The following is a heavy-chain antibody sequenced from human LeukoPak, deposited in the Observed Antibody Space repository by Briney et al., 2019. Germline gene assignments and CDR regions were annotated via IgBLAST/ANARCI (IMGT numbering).Heavy chain of an antibody. V-gene: IGHV3-53*01. CDR1: GFTVSSNY. CDR3: RGVVPAAPYYFDY. J-gene: IGHJ4*02. D-gene: IGHD2-2*01. CDR2: IYSGGST. Sequence: GGSLRLSCAASGFTVSSNYMSWVRQAPGKGLEWVSVIYSGGSTYYADSVKGRFTISRDNSKNTLYLQMNSLRAEDTAVYYCRGVVPAAPYYFDYWGQGTLVTVSS.